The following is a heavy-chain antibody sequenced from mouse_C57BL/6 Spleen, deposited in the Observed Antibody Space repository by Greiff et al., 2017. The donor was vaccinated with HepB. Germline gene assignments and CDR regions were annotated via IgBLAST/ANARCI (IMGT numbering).Heavy chain of an antibody. V-gene: IGHV1-64*01. CDR1: GYTFTSYW. CDR2: IHPNSGST. CDR3: AREGRNYFFDY. Sequence: VQLQQSGAELVKPGASVKLSCKASGYTFTSYWMHWVKQRPGQGLEWIGMIHPNSGSTNYNEKFKSKATLTVDKSSSTAYMQLSSLTSEDSAVYYGAREGRNYFFDYWGQGTTLTVSS. J-gene: IGHJ2*01.